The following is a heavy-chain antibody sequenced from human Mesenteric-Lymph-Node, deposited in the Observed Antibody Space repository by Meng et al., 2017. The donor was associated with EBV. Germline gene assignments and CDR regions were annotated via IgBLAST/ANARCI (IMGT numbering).Heavy chain of an antibody. Sequence: QVQLQESGPGLVKPSETLSLPCTVSGGSVSSGSYYWSWIRQPPGKGLEWIGEINHSGSTNYNPSLKSRVTISVDTSKNQFSLKLSSVTAADTAVYYCARGYGSGHLWGQGTLVTVSS. CDR1: GGSVSSGSYY. V-gene: IGHV4-61*01. CDR3: ARGYGSGHL. D-gene: IGHD3-10*01. J-gene: IGHJ4*02. CDR2: INHSGST.